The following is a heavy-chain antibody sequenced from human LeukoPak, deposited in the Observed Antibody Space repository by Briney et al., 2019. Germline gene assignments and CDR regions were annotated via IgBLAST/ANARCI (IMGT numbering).Heavy chain of an antibody. CDR2: ISGSGGST. CDR3: AKDKSVITTFDY. V-gene: IGHV3-23*01. CDR1: GFTFSSYA. Sequence: GGSLRLSCAASGFTFSSYAMSWVRQAPGKGLEWVSAISGSGGSTYYADSVKGRFTISRDNSKNTLYLQVNSLRAEDTAVYYCAKDKSVITTFDYWGQGTLVTVSS. D-gene: IGHD3-22*01. J-gene: IGHJ4*02.